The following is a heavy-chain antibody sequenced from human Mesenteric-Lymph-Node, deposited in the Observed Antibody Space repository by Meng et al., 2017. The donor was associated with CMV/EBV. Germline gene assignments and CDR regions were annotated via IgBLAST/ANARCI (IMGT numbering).Heavy chain of an antibody. CDR2: ISSSAYI. CDR1: GFTFSDYS. CDR3: ARDDYSNIDGMDV. J-gene: IGHJ6*02. Sequence: GESLKISCIASGFTFSDYSMNWVRQAPGKGLEWVSSISSSAYIYYADSVRGRSTISRDNAKNSLYLQMNSLRAEDTAVYYCARDDYSNIDGMDVWGQGTTVTVSS. D-gene: IGHD4-11*01. V-gene: IGHV3-69-1*01.